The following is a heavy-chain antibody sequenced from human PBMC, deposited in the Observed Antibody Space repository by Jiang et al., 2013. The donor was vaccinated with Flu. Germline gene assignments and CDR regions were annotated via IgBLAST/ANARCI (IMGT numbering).Heavy chain of an antibody. CDR1: YW. V-gene: IGHV5-10-1*01. CDR3: ARHWPPHWYFDL. CDR2: IDPSDSYT. Sequence: YWISWVRQMPGKGLEWMGRIDPSDSYTNYSPSFQGHVTISADKSISTAYLQWSSLKASDTAMYYCARHWPPHWYFDLWGRGTLVTVSS. J-gene: IGHJ2*01.